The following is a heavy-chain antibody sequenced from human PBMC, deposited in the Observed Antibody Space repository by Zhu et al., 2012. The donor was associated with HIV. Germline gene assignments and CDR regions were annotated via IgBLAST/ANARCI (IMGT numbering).Heavy chain of an antibody. V-gene: IGHV4-38-2*01. CDR1: RYSISRGYY. J-gene: IGHJ4*02. D-gene: IGHD5-18*01. Sequence: QVQLQESGPRLVKFPQTLSLTCGVSRYSISRGYYWAWIRQPPGKGLEWIATIFHSGSPHYNPSLKNRVSVSVDTSKNQYSLKLTSVTAADTAVYYCASSSSGYGYFDYWGREPWSPSPQ. CDR3: ASSSSGYGYFDY. CDR2: IFHSGSP.